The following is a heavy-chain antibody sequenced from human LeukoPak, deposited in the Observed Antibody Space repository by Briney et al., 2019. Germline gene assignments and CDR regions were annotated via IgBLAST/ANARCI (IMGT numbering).Heavy chain of an antibody. J-gene: IGHJ4*02. V-gene: IGHV3-30-3*01. CDR1: GFTFSRYA. CDR3: AKGLSWYYFDY. D-gene: IGHD6-13*01. Sequence: PGGSLRLSCAASGFTFSRYAMHWVRQAPGKGLEWVAFISYNGVNKNYADSVKGRFTISRDNAKNSLYLQMNSLRAEDTALYCCAKGLSWYYFDYWGQGTLVTVSS. CDR2: ISYNGVNK.